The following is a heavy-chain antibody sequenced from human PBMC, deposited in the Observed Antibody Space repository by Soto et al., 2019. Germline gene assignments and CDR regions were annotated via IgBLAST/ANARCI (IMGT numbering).Heavy chain of an antibody. V-gene: IGHV3-21*01. J-gene: IGHJ6*02. D-gene: IGHD6-13*01. CDR3: ARHQGPAAGNYGMDA. Sequence: GGSLRLSCAASGFTFSSYSMNWVRQAPGKGLEWVASISSSSSYIYYADSVKGRFTISRDKAKNSLFLQMSSLRAEDSALYYCARHQGPAAGNYGMDAWGQGTTVTVLL. CDR2: ISSSSSYI. CDR1: GFTFSSYS.